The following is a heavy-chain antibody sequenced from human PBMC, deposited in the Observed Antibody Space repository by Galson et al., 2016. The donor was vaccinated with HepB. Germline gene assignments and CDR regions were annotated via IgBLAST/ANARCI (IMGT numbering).Heavy chain of an antibody. Sequence: SLRLSCAGSGFIFSSYAIHWVRQAPGKGLEYVSAISSNGDSTYSADSVKGRFTISRDDSKNTLYLQMDSLRAEDTAVYYCGSVFEFWGQGALVTVSS. V-gene: IGHV3-64*04. CDR1: GFIFSSYA. CDR3: GSVFEF. J-gene: IGHJ4*02. CDR2: ISSNGDST.